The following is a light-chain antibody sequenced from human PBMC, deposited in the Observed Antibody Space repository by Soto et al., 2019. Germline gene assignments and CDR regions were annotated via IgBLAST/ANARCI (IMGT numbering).Light chain of an antibody. Sequence: QSVLTQPPSASGSTGQSVTISCTGTSSDVGGYNFVSWYQQHPGKAPKLIISEVSKRPSGVPDRFSGSKSGNTASLTVSGLQAEDEADYYCSAYAGSSNGVFGTGTKLTVL. CDR2: EVS. CDR1: SSDVGGYNF. J-gene: IGLJ1*01. V-gene: IGLV2-8*01. CDR3: SAYAGSSNGV.